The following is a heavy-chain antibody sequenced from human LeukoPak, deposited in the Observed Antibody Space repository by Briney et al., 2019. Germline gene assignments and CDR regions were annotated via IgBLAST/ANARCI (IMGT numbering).Heavy chain of an antibody. D-gene: IGHD4-17*01. Sequence: SETLSLTCTVSDGSISTYYWNWIRQPPGKGLEWIGYIFYSGSTLYNPSLKSRVTISVDTSKNQFSLKLSSVTAADTAVYYCARERAVTTYYYFDYWGQGTLVTVSS. J-gene: IGHJ4*02. CDR3: ARERAVTTYYYFDY. CDR1: DGSISTYY. CDR2: IFYSGST. V-gene: IGHV4-59*01.